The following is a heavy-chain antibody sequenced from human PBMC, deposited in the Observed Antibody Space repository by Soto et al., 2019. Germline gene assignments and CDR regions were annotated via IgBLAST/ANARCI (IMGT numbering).Heavy chain of an antibody. Sequence: QITLKESGPTLVKPTQTLTLTCTFSGFSLTTDRVGVGWIRQPPGEALEWLAVIYWDDSKTYRPSLASRLTITKDTSKHPVTLTMTNMDSLDTATYYCAHAYGGRSLYWGQGTLVTVSS. CDR3: AHAYGGRSLY. J-gene: IGHJ4*02. V-gene: IGHV2-5*02. CDR2: IYWDDSK. D-gene: IGHD1-26*01. CDR1: GFSLTTDRVG.